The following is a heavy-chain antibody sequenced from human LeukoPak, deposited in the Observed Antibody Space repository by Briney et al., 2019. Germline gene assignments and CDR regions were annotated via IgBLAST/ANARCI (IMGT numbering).Heavy chain of an antibody. Sequence: GASVKVSCKASGYTFTSYYMHWVRQAPGQGLEWMGIINPSGGSTSYAQKFQGRVTMTRDTSTSTVYMELRSLRSDDTAMYHCARDTDTGNYYGSGSYYSPPGYWGQGTLVTVSS. D-gene: IGHD3-10*01. CDR2: INPSGGST. V-gene: IGHV1-46*01. CDR1: GYTFTSYY. CDR3: ARDTDTGNYYGSGSYYSPPGY. J-gene: IGHJ4*02.